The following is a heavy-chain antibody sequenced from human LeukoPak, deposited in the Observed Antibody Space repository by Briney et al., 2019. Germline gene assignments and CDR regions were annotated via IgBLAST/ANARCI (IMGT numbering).Heavy chain of an antibody. V-gene: IGHV5-51*01. Sequence: GESLKISCKGSGYSFTSYWIGWVRQRPGKGLEWMGIIYPGDSDTRYSPSFQGQVTISADRSISTAYLQWSSLKASDTAMYYCARGKYYYDSSGYPTDYWGQGTLVTVSS. D-gene: IGHD3-22*01. CDR2: IYPGDSDT. CDR1: GYSFTSYW. J-gene: IGHJ4*02. CDR3: ARGKYYYDSSGYPTDY.